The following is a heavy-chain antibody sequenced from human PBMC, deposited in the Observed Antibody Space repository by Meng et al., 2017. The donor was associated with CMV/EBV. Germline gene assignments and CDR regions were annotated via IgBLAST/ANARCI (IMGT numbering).Heavy chain of an antibody. J-gene: IGHJ4*02. CDR2: IYYSGST. Sequence: SETLSLTCTVSGGSISSYYWSWIRQPPGKGLEWIGYIYYSGSTNYNPSLKSRVTISVDTSKNQFSLKLSSVTAADTAVYYCARVNGGGSFEVDYWGQGTLVTVSS. CDR1: GGSISSYY. D-gene: IGHD2-15*01. V-gene: IGHV4-59*01. CDR3: ARVNGGGSFEVDY.